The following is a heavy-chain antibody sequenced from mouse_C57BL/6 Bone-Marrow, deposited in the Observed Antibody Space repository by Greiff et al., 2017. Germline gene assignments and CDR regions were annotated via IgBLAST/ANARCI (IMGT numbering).Heavy chain of an antibody. D-gene: IGHD2-4*01. CDR1: GYTFTSYW. CDR2: IYPGSGST. J-gene: IGHJ2*01. CDR3: ASDDYDGGYFDY. Sequence: VQLQQSGAELVKPGASVKMSCKASGYTFTSYWITWVKQRPGQGLEWIGEIYPGSGSTNYNEKFKSKATLTVDTSSSTAYMQLSSLTSEDSAVYYCASDDYDGGYFDYGGQGNTPTVSA. V-gene: IGHV1-55*01.